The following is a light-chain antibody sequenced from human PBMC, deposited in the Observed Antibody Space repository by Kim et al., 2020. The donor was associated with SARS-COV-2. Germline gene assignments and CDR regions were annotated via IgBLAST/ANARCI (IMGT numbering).Light chain of an antibody. V-gene: IGLV2-14*03. CDR1: SSNIGSYNY. CDR2: DVN. Sequence: QSALTQPASVSGSPGQSISISCTGTSSNIGSYNYVSWHQQHPGKAPKLMIYDVNKRPSGISSRFSGSKSGSTASLTISGLQAEDEADYYCSSFPTRSTLVFGGGTKVTVL. J-gene: IGLJ3*02. CDR3: SSFPTRSTLV.